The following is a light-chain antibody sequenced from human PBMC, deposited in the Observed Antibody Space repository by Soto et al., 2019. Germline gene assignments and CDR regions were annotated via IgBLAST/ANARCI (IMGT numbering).Light chain of an antibody. CDR1: SFNIGSNT. CDR2: SNN. V-gene: IGLV1-44*01. Sequence: QLVLTQPPSASGTPGQRVTISCSGSSFNIGSNTVNWYQQLPGTAPKLLIYSNNQRPSGVPDRFSGSKSGTSASLAISGLQSEDEADYYCAAWDDSLNGPVFGGGTKVT. J-gene: IGLJ2*01. CDR3: AAWDDSLNGPV.